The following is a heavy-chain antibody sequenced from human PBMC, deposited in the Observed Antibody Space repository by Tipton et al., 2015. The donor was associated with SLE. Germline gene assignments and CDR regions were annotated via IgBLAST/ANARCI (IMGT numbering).Heavy chain of an antibody. Sequence: QVQLVQSGAEVKKPGSSVKVSCKASGGTFSSYAISWVRQAPGQGLEWMGRIIPILGIANYAQKFQGRVTITADKSTSTAYMELSSLRSEDTAVYYCASNPRYYYGSGSLSHYLDYWGQGTLVTVSS. D-gene: IGHD3-10*01. J-gene: IGHJ4*02. CDR1: GGTFSSYA. V-gene: IGHV1-69*09. CDR3: ASNPRYYYGSGSLSHYLDY. CDR2: IIPILGIA.